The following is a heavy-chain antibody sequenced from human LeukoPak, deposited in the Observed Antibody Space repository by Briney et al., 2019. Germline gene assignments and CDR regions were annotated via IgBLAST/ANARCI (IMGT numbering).Heavy chain of an antibody. CDR1: GYTFTGYY. D-gene: IGHD2-15*01. Sequence: ASVTVSCKASGYTFTGYYIHWVRQAPGQGLEWMGWINPNSGGTNYAQKFQGRVTLTRDTSITTAYMELSSLRFDDTAVYYCARECSGGDCYSRSFDYWGQGTLVTVSS. CDR3: ARECSGGDCYSRSFDY. CDR2: INPNSGGT. J-gene: IGHJ4*02. V-gene: IGHV1-2*02.